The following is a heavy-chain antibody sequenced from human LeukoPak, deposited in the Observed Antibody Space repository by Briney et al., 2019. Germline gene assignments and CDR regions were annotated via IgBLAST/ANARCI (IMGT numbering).Heavy chain of an antibody. D-gene: IGHD2-15*01. CDR1: GGTFSSYA. Sequence: GSSVKVSCKASGGTFSSYAISWVRQAPGQGLEWMGRIIPILGIANYAQKFQGRVTITADKSTSTAYMELSRLRSEDTAVYYCARGYCSGGSCYDRGDYFDYWGQGTLVTVSS. CDR2: IIPILGIA. V-gene: IGHV1-69*04. CDR3: ARGYCSGGSCYDRGDYFDY. J-gene: IGHJ4*02.